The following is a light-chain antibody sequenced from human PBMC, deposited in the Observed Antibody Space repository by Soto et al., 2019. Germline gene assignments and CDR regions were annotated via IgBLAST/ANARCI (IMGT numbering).Light chain of an antibody. CDR1: QSISSW. CDR2: KAS. J-gene: IGKJ5*01. Sequence: DIQMTQSPSTLSASVGDRVTITCRASQSISSWLAWYQQKPGKAPKLLIYKASGLESGVPSRFSGSGSGTEFTLTISSLQPDDFAVYYCQQHNNWPPITFGQGTRLEIK. CDR3: QQHNNWPPIT. V-gene: IGKV1-5*03.